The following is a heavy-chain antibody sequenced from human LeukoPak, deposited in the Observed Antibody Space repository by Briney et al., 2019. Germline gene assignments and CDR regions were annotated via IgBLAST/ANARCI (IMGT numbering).Heavy chain of an antibody. J-gene: IGHJ4*02. Sequence: GSSVKVSCKASGGTFSSYAISWVRQAPGQGLEWMGGIIPIFGTANYAQKFQGRVTITADKSTSTAYMELSSLRSEDTAVYYCARGKPGYSSTLDWFDYWGQGTLVTVSS. CDR2: IIPIFGTA. CDR1: GGTFSSYA. V-gene: IGHV1-69*06. D-gene: IGHD6-13*01. CDR3: ARGKPGYSSTLDWFDY.